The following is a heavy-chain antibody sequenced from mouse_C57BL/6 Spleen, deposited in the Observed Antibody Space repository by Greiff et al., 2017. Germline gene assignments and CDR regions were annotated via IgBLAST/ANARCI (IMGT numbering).Heavy chain of an antibody. CDR2: IYPGDGDT. J-gene: IGHJ4*01. CDR1: GYAFSSSW. Sequence: QVQLQQSGPELEKPGASVKISCKASGYAFSSSWMNWVKQRPGKGLEWIGRIYPGDGDTNYNGKFKGKATLTADKSSSTAYMQLSSLTSEDSAVYFCAHEAMDYWGQGTSVTVSS. V-gene: IGHV1-82*01. CDR3: AHEAMDY.